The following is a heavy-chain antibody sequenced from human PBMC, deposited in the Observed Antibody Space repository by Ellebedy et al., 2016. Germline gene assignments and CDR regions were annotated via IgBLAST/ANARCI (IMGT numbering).Heavy chain of an antibody. V-gene: IGHV1-2*02. J-gene: IGHJ4*02. Sequence: ASVKVSXKASGYTFTGYYMHWVRQAPGQGLEWMGWINPNSGGTNYAQKFQGRVTMTRDTSISTAYMELSRLRSDDTAVYYCARVDTAMVTPWDYWGQGTLVTVSS. CDR2: INPNSGGT. CDR3: ARVDTAMVTPWDY. D-gene: IGHD5-18*01. CDR1: GYTFTGYY.